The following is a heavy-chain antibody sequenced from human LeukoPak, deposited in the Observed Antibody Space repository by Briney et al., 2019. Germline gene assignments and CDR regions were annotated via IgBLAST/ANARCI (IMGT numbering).Heavy chain of an antibody. D-gene: IGHD3-16*01. Sequence: GGSLGLSCAASGFTFSSYWMNWARQAPGKGLEWVASINHNGNVNYYVDSVKGRFTISRDNAKNSLYLQMSNLRAEDTAVYFCARGGGLDVWGQGATVTVSS. CDR3: ARGGGLDV. J-gene: IGHJ6*02. CDR1: GFTFSSYW. CDR2: INHNGNVN. V-gene: IGHV3-7*03.